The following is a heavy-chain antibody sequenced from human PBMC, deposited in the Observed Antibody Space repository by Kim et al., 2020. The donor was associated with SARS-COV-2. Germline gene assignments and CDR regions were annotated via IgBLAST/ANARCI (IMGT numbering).Heavy chain of an antibody. J-gene: IGHJ6*03. CDR3: ARIDSSYFYMDV. Sequence: YTSPSLKRRVNLSADTAKNQFSLRLSLVTAADTAVYYCARIDSSYFYMDVWGKGTSVIVSS. V-gene: IGHV4-39*01.